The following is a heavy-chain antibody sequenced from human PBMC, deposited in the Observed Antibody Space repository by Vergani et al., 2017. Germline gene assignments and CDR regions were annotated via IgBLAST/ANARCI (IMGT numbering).Heavy chain of an antibody. CDR3: ARSLAFDVSYFDY. Sequence: QVQLQESGPGLVKPSETLSLTCTVSGGSISSYYWSWIRQPPGKGLEWIGYIYYSGSTYYNPSLKSRVTISVDTSKNQFSLKLSSVTAADTAVYYCARSLAFDVSYFDYWGQGTLVTVSS. CDR2: IYYSGST. J-gene: IGHJ4*02. D-gene: IGHD3-16*01. V-gene: IGHV4-59*12. CDR1: GGSISSYY.